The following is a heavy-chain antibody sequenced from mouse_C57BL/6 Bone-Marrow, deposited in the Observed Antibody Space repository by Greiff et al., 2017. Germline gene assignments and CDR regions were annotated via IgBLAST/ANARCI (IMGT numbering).Heavy chain of an antibody. CDR2: IDPENGDT. Sequence: VQLKQSGAELVRPGASVKLSCTASGFNIKDDYMHWVKQRPEQGLEWIGWIDPENGDTEYASKFQGKATITADTSSNTAYLQLSSLTSEDTAVYYCTTPFIYYYGSSFDYWGQGTTLTVSS. CDR3: TTPFIYYYGSSFDY. V-gene: IGHV14-4*01. J-gene: IGHJ2*01. D-gene: IGHD1-1*01. CDR1: GFNIKDDY.